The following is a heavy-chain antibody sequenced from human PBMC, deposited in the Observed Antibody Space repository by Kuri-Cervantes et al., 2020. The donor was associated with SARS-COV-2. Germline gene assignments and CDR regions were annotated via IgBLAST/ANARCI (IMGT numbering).Heavy chain of an antibody. J-gene: IGHJ6*02. CDR1: GFTFSGHW. CDR3: TLYSWGGMDV. Sequence: GESLKISCAASGFTFSGHWIHWVRQAPGKGLVWVSRINPDGSYTNNADSVKGRFTLSRDNAKNMLFLQMNSLKTEDTAVYYCTLYSWGGMDVWGQGTTVTVSS. D-gene: IGHD3-16*01. V-gene: IGHV3-74*01. CDR2: INPDGSYT.